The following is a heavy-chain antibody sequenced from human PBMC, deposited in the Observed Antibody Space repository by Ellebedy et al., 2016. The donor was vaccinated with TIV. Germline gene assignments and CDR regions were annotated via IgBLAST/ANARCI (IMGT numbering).Heavy chain of an antibody. CDR1: GGSISSYY. V-gene: IGHV4-59*12. D-gene: IGHD3-22*01. CDR2: IYYSGST. J-gene: IGHJ3*02. Sequence: SETLSLXXTVSGGSISSYYWSWIRQPPGKGLEWIGYIYYSGSTYYNPSLKSRVTVSVDTSKNQFSLKLSSVTAADTAVYYCARESVHYDHHAFDIWGQGTMVTVSS. CDR3: ARESVHYDHHAFDI.